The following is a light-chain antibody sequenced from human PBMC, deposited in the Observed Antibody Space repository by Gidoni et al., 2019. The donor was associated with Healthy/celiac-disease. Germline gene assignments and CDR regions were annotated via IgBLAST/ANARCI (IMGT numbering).Light chain of an antibody. CDR3: GTWDSSLSAWV. V-gene: IGLV1-51*01. J-gene: IGLJ3*02. CDR2: DNN. CDR1: SSNIGNNY. Sequence: QSVLTQRPSVSAAPGQKVTISCSGSSSNIGNNYVSWYQQLPGTAPKLLIYDNNKRPSGIPDRFSGSKSGTSATLGITGLQTGDEADYYCGTWDSSLSAWVFGGGTKLTVL.